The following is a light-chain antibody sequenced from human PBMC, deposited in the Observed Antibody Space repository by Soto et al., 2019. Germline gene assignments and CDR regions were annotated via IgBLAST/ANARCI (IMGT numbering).Light chain of an antibody. J-gene: IGLJ2*01. V-gene: IGLV2-14*03. Sequence: QSVLTQPASVSGSPGQSITISCTGTSSDVGGYNLVSWYQHHPGKAPKLMIYDVTNRPSGVSNRFSGSKSGNTASLTISGLQAEDEADYYCSSYIRSSTFAVFGGGTKVTVL. CDR2: DVT. CDR1: SSDVGGYNL. CDR3: SSYIRSSTFAV.